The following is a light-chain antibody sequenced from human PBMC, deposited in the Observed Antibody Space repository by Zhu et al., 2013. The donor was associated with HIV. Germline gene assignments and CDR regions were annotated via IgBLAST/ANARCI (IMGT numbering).Light chain of an antibody. J-gene: IGKJ1*01. Sequence: IVLTQSPGTLSLSPGERVTLSCRASQSVSSTLAWYQQKPGQAPRLLIYDASSRATGIPDRFSGSGSGTDFTLTISRLEPEDFAVYYCQQYGSSPWTFGQGTKVEIK. CDR3: QQYGSSPWT. V-gene: IGKV3-20*01. CDR2: DAS. CDR1: QSVSST.